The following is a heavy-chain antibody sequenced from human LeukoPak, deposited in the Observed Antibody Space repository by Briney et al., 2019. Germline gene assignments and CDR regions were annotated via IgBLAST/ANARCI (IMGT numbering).Heavy chain of an antibody. CDR1: GFTVSSNY. CDR3: ARAHIDYYDSSGYYYGFDY. J-gene: IGHJ4*02. Sequence: GGSLRLSCAASGFTVSSNYMSWVRQAPGKGLEWVSVIYSGGSTYYADSVKGRFTISRDNSKNTLYLQMNSLRAEDTAVYYCARAHIDYYDSSGYYYGFDYWGQGTLVTVSS. D-gene: IGHD3-22*01. CDR2: IYSGGST. V-gene: IGHV3-53*01.